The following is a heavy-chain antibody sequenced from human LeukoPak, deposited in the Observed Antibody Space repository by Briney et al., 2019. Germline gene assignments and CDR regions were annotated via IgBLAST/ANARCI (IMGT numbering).Heavy chain of an antibody. CDR1: GGSFSGYY. D-gene: IGHD5-18*01. Sequence: SETLSLTCAVYGGSFSGYYWSWIRQPPGKGLEWIGEINHSGSTNYNPSLRSRGTISVDTSKTQFSLKLSSVTAADTAVYYCAGGYSYAGDYWGQGTLVTVSS. CDR2: INHSGST. CDR3: AGGYSYAGDY. V-gene: IGHV4-34*01. J-gene: IGHJ4*02.